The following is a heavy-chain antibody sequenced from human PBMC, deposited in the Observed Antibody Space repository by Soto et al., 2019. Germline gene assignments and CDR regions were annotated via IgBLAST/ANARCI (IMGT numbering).Heavy chain of an antibody. J-gene: IGHJ4*03. CDR1: GGSITSGGYS. D-gene: IGHD3-3*01. CDR2: MYHRGNT. CDR3: AKSPEWPYRYFDF. Sequence: SETLSLTCAVSGGSITSGGYSWGWLRQPPGQGLEWIGYMYHRGNTYYNPYLKGRVTISLDHSRNPFSLRLNSVTAADTSAYYCAKSPEWPYRYFDFWGQGTLVTVSS. V-gene: IGHV4-30-2*01.